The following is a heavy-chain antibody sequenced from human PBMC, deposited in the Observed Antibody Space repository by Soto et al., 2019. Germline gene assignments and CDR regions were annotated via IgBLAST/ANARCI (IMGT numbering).Heavy chain of an antibody. CDR3: ARIDRDDRGGYVFIDSDY. Sequence: QVTLKESGPVLVKPTETLTLTCTVSGFSLSDARVGVNWIRQPPGKALEWLAHIFSNDEKSFSTSLNSRLTISKDTSKTQVVLTMTNMDPVDTAKYYRARIDRDDRGGYVFIDSDYWGQGTLVTVSP. J-gene: IGHJ4*02. V-gene: IGHV2-26*01. D-gene: IGHD5-12*01. CDR1: GFSLSDARVG. CDR2: IFSNDEK.